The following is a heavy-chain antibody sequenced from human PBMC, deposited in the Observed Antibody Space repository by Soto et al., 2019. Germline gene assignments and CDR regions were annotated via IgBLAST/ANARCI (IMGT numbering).Heavy chain of an antibody. CDR1: GFTFNSAW. V-gene: IGHV3-15*02. CDR3: TTWRREKSCTSVSCYGDGAY. J-gene: IGHJ4*02. CDR2: IKSWTDGGRV. D-gene: IGHD2-8*02. Sequence: EVPLVESGGALVQHGESLTLSCAASGFTFNSAWMTWVRQAPGKGLEWVGRIKSWTDGGRVDTAAPVKGRFTISRDDSKNTVSLQMNSLKSEDTAVYYCTTWRREKSCTSVSCYGDGAYWGQGTRVTGSS.